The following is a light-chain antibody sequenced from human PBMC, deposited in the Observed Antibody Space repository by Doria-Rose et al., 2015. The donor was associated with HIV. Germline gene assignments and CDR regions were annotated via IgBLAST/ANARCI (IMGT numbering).Light chain of an antibody. J-gene: IGKJ3*01. Sequence: DIRVTQPPESLGMSLGERATLNCKSNQSLLYTSKNYLAWHQQKPGQPPKLLIYWASTRQSGVPARFSGSGSGTDFTLTISSLEAEDVAVYYCQQYYDTPSFGPGTTVDIK. V-gene: IGKV4-1*01. CDR1: QSLLYTSKNY. CDR2: WAS. CDR3: QQYYDTPS.